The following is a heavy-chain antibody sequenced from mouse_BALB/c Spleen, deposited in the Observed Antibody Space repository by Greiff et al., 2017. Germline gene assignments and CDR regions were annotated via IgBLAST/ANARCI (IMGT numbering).Heavy chain of an antibody. CDR1: GFTFSDYG. V-gene: IGHV5-15*02. CDR3: ARSNGNFYAMDY. Sequence: EVKLMESGGGLVQPGGSRKLSCAASGFTFSDYGMAWVRQAPGKGPEWVAFISNLAYSIYYADTVTGRFTISRENAKNTLYLEMSSLRSEDTAMYYCARSNGNFYAMDYWGQGTSVTVSS. J-gene: IGHJ4*01. CDR2: ISNLAYSI. D-gene: IGHD2-1*01.